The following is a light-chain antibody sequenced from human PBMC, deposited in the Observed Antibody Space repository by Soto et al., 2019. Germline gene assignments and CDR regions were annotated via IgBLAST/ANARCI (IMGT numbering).Light chain of an antibody. V-gene: IGKV3-15*01. Sequence: ILMTQSPATLSVSPGERATLSCRASQSVSNNLAWYQQKPGQAPRLLIYDASTRATGIPARFSGSGSGTEFTLTISGLQSEDFAAYYCQQYNYWPPWTFGQGTKVEIQ. CDR3: QQYNYWPPWT. CDR2: DAS. CDR1: QSVSNN. J-gene: IGKJ1*01.